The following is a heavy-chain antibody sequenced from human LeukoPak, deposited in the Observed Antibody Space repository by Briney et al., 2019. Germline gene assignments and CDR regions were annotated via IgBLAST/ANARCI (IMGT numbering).Heavy chain of an antibody. CDR3: ARVIPLVQKNGYFDY. Sequence: SQTLSLTCTVSGGSISSGDYYWSWIRQPPGKGLEWIGYIYYSGSTYYNPSLKSRVTISVDTSKNQFSLKLSSVTAADTAVYYCARVIPLVQKNGYFDYWGQGTLVTVSS. D-gene: IGHD1-26*01. CDR2: IYYSGST. J-gene: IGHJ4*02. V-gene: IGHV4-30-4*08. CDR1: GGSISSGDYY.